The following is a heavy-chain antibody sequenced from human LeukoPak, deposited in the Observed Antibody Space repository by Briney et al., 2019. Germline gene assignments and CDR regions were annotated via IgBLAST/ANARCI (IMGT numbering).Heavy chain of an antibody. D-gene: IGHD3-10*01. V-gene: IGHV3-23*01. J-gene: IGHJ4*02. CDR2: ISGSGGST. CDR1: GFTFSSYA. Sequence: GGSLRLSCAASGFTFSSYAMSWVRQAPGKGLEWVSAISGSGGSTYYADSVKGRFTISRDNSKNTLYLQMNSLRAEDTAVYYCAKDPMVRGVIRGYFDYWGQGTLVTVSS. CDR3: AKDPMVRGVIRGYFDY.